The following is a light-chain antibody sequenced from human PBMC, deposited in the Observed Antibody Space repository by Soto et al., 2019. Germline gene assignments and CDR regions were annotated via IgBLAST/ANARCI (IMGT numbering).Light chain of an antibody. J-gene: IGKJ1*01. CDR2: GAF. Sequence: EIVMTQSPATLSLSPGERATLSCRASQSVSSNLAWYQHKPGQAPRLLIYGAFTRATGIPARFSGSGSGTEFTLTISSLQSEDFAVYYCQQYNSWPPWTFGQGTKVEIK. CDR1: QSVSSN. V-gene: IGKV3-15*01. CDR3: QQYNSWPPWT.